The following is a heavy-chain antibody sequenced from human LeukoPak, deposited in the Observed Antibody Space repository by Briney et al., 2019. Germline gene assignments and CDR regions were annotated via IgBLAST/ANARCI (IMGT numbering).Heavy chain of an antibody. CDR1: GFTVSSNY. CDR3: TTRINDFWSGYQIADYFDY. D-gene: IGHD3-3*01. CDR2: IYSGGST. J-gene: IGHJ4*02. Sequence: PGGSLRLSCAASGFTVSSNYMSWVRQAPGKGLEWVSVIYSGGSTYHADSVKGRFTISRDNSKNTLYLQMNSLKTEDTAVYYCTTRINDFWSGYQIADYFDYWGQGTLVTVSS. V-gene: IGHV3-53*01.